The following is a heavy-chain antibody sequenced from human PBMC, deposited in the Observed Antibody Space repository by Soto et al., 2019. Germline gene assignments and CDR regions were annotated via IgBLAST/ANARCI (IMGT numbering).Heavy chain of an antibody. CDR2: IYYSGST. J-gene: IGHJ4*02. Sequence: QLQLQESGPGLVKPSETLSLTCTVSGGSISSSSYYWGWIRQPPGKGLEWIGSIYYSGSTYYNPSLKSRVTISVDTSKNQFSLKLSSVTAADTAVYYCASGRDIVVVVAAQYDYWGQGTLVTVSS. D-gene: IGHD2-15*01. CDR3: ASGRDIVVVVAAQYDY. V-gene: IGHV4-39*01. CDR1: GGSISSSSYY.